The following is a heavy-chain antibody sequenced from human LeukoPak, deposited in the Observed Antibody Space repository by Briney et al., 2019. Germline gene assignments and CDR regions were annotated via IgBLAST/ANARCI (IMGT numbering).Heavy chain of an antibody. V-gene: IGHV3-23*01. CDR1: GFTFSSYA. Sequence: GGSLRLSCAASGFTFSSYAMSWVRQAPGKGLEWVSAISGSGGSTYYADSVKGRFTISRDNSKNTLYLQMNSLRAEDTAVYYCAVKGGGSGYYFDYWGQGTLVTVSS. J-gene: IGHJ4*02. D-gene: IGHD3-22*01. CDR3: AVKGGGSGYYFDY. CDR2: ISGSGGST.